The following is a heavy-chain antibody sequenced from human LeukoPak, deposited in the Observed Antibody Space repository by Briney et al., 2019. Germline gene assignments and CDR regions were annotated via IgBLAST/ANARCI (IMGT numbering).Heavy chain of an antibody. CDR2: ISYDGSNK. CDR3: AKETLI. J-gene: IGHJ3*02. CDR1: GFTFSSYG. Sequence: GGSLRLSCAASGFTFSSYGMHWVRQAPGKGLEWVAVISYDGSNKYYADSVKGRFTISRDNSKNTLYLQMNSLRAEDTAVYYCAKETLIWGQGTMVTVSS. V-gene: IGHV3-30*12.